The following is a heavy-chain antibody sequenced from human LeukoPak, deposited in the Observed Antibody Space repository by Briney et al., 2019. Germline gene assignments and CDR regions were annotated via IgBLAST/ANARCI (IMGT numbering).Heavy chain of an antibody. D-gene: IGHD3-22*01. J-gene: IGHJ3*02. V-gene: IGHV4-38-2*01. CDR1: GHSLSSGYY. Sequence: SDTLSLTCAVSGHSLSSGYYWGWVRQPPGKGLEWIGRIYHSGSTFYNPSLKSRVTISVDTSKNQFSLKLSSVTAADTAVYYCARVGPEGYYDSSGYRDAFDIGGQGTMVAVSA. CDR3: ARVGPEGYYDSSGYRDAFDI. CDR2: IYHSGST.